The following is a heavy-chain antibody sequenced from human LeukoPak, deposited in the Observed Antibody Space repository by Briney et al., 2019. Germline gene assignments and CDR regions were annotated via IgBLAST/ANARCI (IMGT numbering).Heavy chain of an antibody. Sequence: GGSLRLSCAASGFTFSSYSMNWVRQAPGKGMEWVSDISSSSNTIYYADSVKGRFTISRDNAKNSLYLEMNSLRAEDTAVYYCARTYYDFWSGYYSHEGNPFDYWGQGTLVTVSS. CDR1: GFTFSSYS. J-gene: IGHJ4*02. CDR2: ISSSSNTI. V-gene: IGHV3-48*01. D-gene: IGHD3-3*01. CDR3: ARTYYDFWSGYYSHEGNPFDY.